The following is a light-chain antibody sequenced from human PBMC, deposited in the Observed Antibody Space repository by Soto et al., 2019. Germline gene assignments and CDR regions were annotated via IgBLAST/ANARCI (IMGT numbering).Light chain of an antibody. CDR3: VGWDTSLSGHWV. Sequence: QSVLTQPPSVSEAPRQRVTISCSGSSSNIGNDYVHWYQQFPGTAPKLLIYRNNQRPSGVPDRFSGSKSGTSASLAISGLRSEDEADYYCVGWDTSLSGHWVFGGGTKLTVL. CDR1: SSNIGNDY. CDR2: RNN. J-gene: IGLJ3*02. V-gene: IGLV1-47*01.